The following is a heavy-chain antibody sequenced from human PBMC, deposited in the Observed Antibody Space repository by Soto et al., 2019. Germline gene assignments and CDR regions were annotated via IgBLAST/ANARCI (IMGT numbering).Heavy chain of an antibody. CDR2: ISYEGSNK. CDR3: AKARGVSNLYYYYGMDV. D-gene: IGHD2-8*02. Sequence: QVQLVESGGGVVQPGRSLRLSCAASGFTFSSYGMHWVRQAPGKGLEWVAVISYEGSNKYYADSVKGRFTISRDNSKNTLYLQMNSLSAEDTAVDYCAKARGVSNLYYYYGMDVWGQGTTVTVSS. CDR1: GFTFSSYG. J-gene: IGHJ6*02. V-gene: IGHV3-30*18.